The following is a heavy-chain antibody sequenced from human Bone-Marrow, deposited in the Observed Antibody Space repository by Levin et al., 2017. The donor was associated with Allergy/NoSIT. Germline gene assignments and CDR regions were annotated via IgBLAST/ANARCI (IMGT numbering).Heavy chain of an antibody. CDR1: GFTFSSYW. D-gene: IGHD2-2*01. Sequence: PGGSLRLSCAASGFTFSSYWMSWVRQAPGKGLEWVADIKQDGSENYYVDSVKGRFTISRDNAKNSLYLQMNSLRAEDTAVYYCARARYQLLTDYWGQGTLVTVSS. V-gene: IGHV3-7*03. CDR2: IKQDGSEN. J-gene: IGHJ4*02. CDR3: ARARYQLLTDY.